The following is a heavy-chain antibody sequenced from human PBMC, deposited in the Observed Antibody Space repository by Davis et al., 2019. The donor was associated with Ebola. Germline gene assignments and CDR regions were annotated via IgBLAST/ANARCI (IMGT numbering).Heavy chain of an antibody. D-gene: IGHD2-2*01. J-gene: IGHJ6*02. CDR1: GFTFSAYW. CDR3: ARLAGVVPAAWRGYYGMDV. V-gene: IGHV3-74*03. CDR2: INNDGNHI. Sequence: PGGSLRLSCAASGFTFSAYWMYWVRQDPTKGLVWVSRINNDGNHITYADSVKDRFTISRDNAKNSLYLQMNSLKAEDTAVYYCARLAGVVPAAWRGYYGMDVWGQGTTVTVSS.